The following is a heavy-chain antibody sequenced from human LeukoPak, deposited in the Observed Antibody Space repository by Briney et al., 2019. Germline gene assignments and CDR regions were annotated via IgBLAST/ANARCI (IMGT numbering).Heavy chain of an antibody. Sequence: SETLSLTCAVYGGSFSGYYWSWIRQPPGKGLEWIGEINHRGSTNYNPSLKSRVTISVDTSKNQFSLKLSSVTAADTAVYYCARIRVRLGELSLPDYWGQGTLVTVSS. CDR1: GGSFSGYY. CDR2: INHRGST. V-gene: IGHV4-34*01. J-gene: IGHJ4*02. CDR3: ARIRVRLGELSLPDY. D-gene: IGHD3-16*02.